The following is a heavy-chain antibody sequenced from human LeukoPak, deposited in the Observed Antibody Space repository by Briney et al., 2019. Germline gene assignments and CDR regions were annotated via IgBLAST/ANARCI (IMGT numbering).Heavy chain of an antibody. D-gene: IGHD3-10*01. J-gene: IGHJ4*02. V-gene: IGHV1-69*01. CDR1: GGTFSSYA. Sequence: SVKVSCKASGGTFSSYAISWVRQAPGQGLEWMGGIIPIFGTANYAQKFQGRVTITADESTSTAYMELSSLRSEDTAVYYCASSGYYGSGSYPAFDYWGQGTLVTVSS. CDR2: IIPIFGTA. CDR3: ASSGYYGSGSYPAFDY.